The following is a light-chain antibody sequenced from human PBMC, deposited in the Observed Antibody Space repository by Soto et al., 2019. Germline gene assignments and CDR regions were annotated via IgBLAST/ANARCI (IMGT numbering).Light chain of an antibody. CDR3: QQRSNWPRT. Sequence: EIVLTQSPATLSLSPGERATLSCRASQYVSSFLAWYQQKAGQAPRLLIYGASNRATGIPDRFSGSGSGTDFTLTISSLEPEDLAVYYCQQRSNWPRTFGQGTKVDIK. CDR2: GAS. CDR1: QYVSSF. J-gene: IGKJ1*01. V-gene: IGKV3-11*01.